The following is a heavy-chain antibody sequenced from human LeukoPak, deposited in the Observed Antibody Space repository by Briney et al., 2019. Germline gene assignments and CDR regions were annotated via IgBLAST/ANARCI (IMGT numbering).Heavy chain of an antibody. V-gene: IGHV1-69*05. CDR3: AKDIQSCKWGGGSCYSGVSSYYYGMDV. J-gene: IGHJ6*02. D-gene: IGHD2-15*01. Sequence: ASVKVSCKASGGTFSSYAISWVRQAPGQGLEWMGGIIPIFGTANYAQKFQGRVTITTDESTSTAYMELSSLRAEDTALYYCAKDIQSCKWGGGSCYSGVSSYYYGMDVWGQGTTVTVSS. CDR1: GGTFSSYA. CDR2: IIPIFGTA.